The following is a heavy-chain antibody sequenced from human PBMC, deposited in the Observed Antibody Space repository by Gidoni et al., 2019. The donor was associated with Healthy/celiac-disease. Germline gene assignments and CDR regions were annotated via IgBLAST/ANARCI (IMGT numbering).Heavy chain of an antibody. J-gene: IGHJ6*02. Sequence: EVQLVESGGGWVQPGGSLRLSCAASGFTFSSYEMNWVRQAPGKGLEWVSYISSSGSTIYYADSVKGRFTISRDNAKNSLYLQMNSLRAEDTAVYYCARYIYYYYGMDVWGQGTTVTVSS. V-gene: IGHV3-48*03. CDR3: ARYIYYYYGMDV. CDR2: ISSSGSTI. D-gene: IGHD1-20*01. CDR1: GFTFSSYE.